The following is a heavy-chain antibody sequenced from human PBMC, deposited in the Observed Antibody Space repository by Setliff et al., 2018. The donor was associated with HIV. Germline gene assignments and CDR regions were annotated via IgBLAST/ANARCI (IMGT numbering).Heavy chain of an antibody. V-gene: IGHV4-61*09. Sequence: SETLSLTCTVSGGSISSGSYFWTWIRQPAGKGLEWIGHIYTSGSTYYNPSLKSRVTISVDTSKNQFSLKLSSVTAADTAVYYCARANFWSGYYGYWGQGTLVTVSS. J-gene: IGHJ4*02. D-gene: IGHD3-3*01. CDR2: IYTSGST. CDR3: ARANFWSGYYGY. CDR1: GGSISSGSYF.